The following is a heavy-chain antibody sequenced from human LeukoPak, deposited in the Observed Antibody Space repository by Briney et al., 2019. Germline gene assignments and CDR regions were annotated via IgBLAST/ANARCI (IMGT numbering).Heavy chain of an antibody. V-gene: IGHV4-59*08. Sequence: SETLSLTCTVSGGSISSYYWSWIRQPPGKGLEWIGYIYYSGSPNYNPSLKSRVPISVDTSKNQFSLKLSSVTAADTAVYYCARLQGENYDILTGYYVLSSWFDPWGQGTLVTVSS. D-gene: IGHD3-9*01. CDR3: ARLQGENYDILTGYYVLSSWFDP. J-gene: IGHJ5*02. CDR1: GGSISSYY. CDR2: IYYSGSP.